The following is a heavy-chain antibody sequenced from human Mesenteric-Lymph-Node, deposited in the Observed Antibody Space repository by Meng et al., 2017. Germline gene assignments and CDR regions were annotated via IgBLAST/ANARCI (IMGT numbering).Heavy chain of an antibody. CDR1: GYTFTSYD. J-gene: IGHJ5*02. CDR3: ASSSYGSGKYLGFDP. CDR2: MNPNSGNT. Sequence: ASVKVSCKASGYTFTSYDINWVRQATGQGLEWMGWMNPNSGNTGYAQKFQGRVTITRNTSISTAYMELSSLRSEDTAVYYCASSSYGSGKYLGFDPWGQGTLVTVSS. D-gene: IGHD3-10*01. V-gene: IGHV1-8*03.